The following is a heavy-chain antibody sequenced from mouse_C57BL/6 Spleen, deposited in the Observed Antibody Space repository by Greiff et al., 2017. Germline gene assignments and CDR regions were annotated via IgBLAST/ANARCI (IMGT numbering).Heavy chain of an antibody. CDR1: GFTFSDFY. J-gene: IGHJ4*01. CDR2: SRNKANDYTT. V-gene: IGHV7-1*01. CDR3: ARDDSYYGGDAMGY. D-gene: IGHD2-12*01. Sequence: EVQGVESGGGLVQSGRSLRLSCATSGFTFSDFYMEWVRQAPGKGLEWIAASRNKANDYTTEYSASVKGRFIVSRDTSQSILYLQMNALRAEDTAIYYCARDDSYYGGDAMGYKGQGASVTVSS.